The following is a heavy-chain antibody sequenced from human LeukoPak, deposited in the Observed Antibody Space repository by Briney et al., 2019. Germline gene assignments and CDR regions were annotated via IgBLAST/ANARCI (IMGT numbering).Heavy chain of an antibody. J-gene: IGHJ4*02. CDR3: AKDTITIFGVVIPFDY. CDR1: GFTFSSYA. Sequence: GGSLRLSCAASGFTFSSYAMSWVRQAPGKGLEWVSAISGSGGSTYYADSVKGRFTISRDNSKNTLYLQMNSLRAEDTAVYYCAKDTITIFGVVIPFDYWGQGTLVTVSP. CDR2: ISGSGGST. V-gene: IGHV3-23*01. D-gene: IGHD3-3*01.